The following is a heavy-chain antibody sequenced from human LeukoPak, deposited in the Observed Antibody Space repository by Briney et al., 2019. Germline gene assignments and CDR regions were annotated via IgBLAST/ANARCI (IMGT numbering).Heavy chain of an antibody. D-gene: IGHD2-21*02. CDR1: GFTFSSYG. Sequence: GGSLRLSCAASGFTFSSYGMSWVRQAPGKGLEWVSAISGSGGSTYYADSVKGRFTISRDNSKNTLYLQMNSLRAEDTAVYYCAKRGVTRIGAYYYYYMDVWGKGTTVTISS. CDR2: ISGSGGST. CDR3: AKRGVTRIGAYYYYYMDV. J-gene: IGHJ6*03. V-gene: IGHV3-23*01.